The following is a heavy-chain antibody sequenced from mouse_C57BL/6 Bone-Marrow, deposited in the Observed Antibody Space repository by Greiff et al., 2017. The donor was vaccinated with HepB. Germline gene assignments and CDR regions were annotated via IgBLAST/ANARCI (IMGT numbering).Heavy chain of an antibody. CDR1: GYTFTSYG. D-gene: IGHD1-1*01. CDR3: ARRYYGSRYFDV. V-gene: IGHV1-81*01. Sequence: VQGVESGAELARPGASVKLSCKASGYTFTSYGISWVKQRTGQGLEWIGEIYPRSGNTYYNEKFKGKATLTADKSSSTAYMELRSLTSEDSAVYFCARRYYGSRYFDVWGTGTTVTVSS. J-gene: IGHJ1*03. CDR2: IYPRSGNT.